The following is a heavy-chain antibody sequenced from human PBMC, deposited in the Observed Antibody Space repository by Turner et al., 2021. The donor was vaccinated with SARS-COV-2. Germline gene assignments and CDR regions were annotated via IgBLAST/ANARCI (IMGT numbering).Heavy chain of an antibody. Sequence: QVQLQESGPGLVKPSQTLSLTCTVSGGSISSGGYYWTWIRQHPGKGLEWIGYIYDSGSSYYNPSLKRRLTISVDTSKNQFSLRLSSVTAADTAVYYWARDRVYYDSSGPHAFDIWGQGTMVTVSS. V-gene: IGHV4-31*03. CDR1: GGSISSGGYY. CDR2: IYDSGSS. CDR3: ARDRVYYDSSGPHAFDI. D-gene: IGHD3-22*01. J-gene: IGHJ3*02.